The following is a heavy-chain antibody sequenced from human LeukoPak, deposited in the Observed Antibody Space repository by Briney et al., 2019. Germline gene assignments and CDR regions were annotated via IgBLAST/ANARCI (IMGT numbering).Heavy chain of an antibody. CDR2: IIPIFGTA. V-gene: IGHV1-69*13. CDR1: GGTFSSYA. CDR3: ARMATILDYYYGMDV. D-gene: IGHD5-12*01. Sequence: SVTVSCKASGGTFSSYAISWVRQAPGQGLEWMGGIIPIFGTANYAQKFQGRVTITADESTSTAYMELSSLRSEDTAVYYCARMATILDYYYGMDVWGQGTTVTVSS. J-gene: IGHJ6*02.